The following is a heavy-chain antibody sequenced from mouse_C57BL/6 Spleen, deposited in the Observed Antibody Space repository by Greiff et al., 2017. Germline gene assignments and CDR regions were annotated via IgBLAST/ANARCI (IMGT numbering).Heavy chain of an antibody. D-gene: IGHD1-1*01. CDR2: IRNKANGYTT. Sequence: EVKLEESGGGLVQPGGSLSLSCAASGFTFTDYYMSWVRQPPGKGLEWLGFIRNKANGYTTEYSVSVKGRFTISRDTSQSILYLQMNALRAEDSATYYCARPQLLRCYAMDDWGQGTSVTVAS. CDR3: ARPQLLRCYAMDD. V-gene: IGHV7-3*01. J-gene: IGHJ4*01. CDR1: GFTFTDYY.